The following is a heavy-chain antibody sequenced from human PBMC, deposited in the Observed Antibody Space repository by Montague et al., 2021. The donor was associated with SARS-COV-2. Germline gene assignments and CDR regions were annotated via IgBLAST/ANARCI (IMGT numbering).Heavy chain of an antibody. Sequence: SLRLSCAASGFTFSSFGMHWVRQAPGKGLEWVAVIWYDGSNKYYADSVKGRFTISRDNFKNTLYLQMNSLRAEDTAVYYCSKEGVVTLDYWGQGTLVTVSS. CDR3: SKEGVVTLDY. CDR1: GFTFSSFG. J-gene: IGHJ4*02. CDR2: IWYDGSNK. V-gene: IGHV3-33*06. D-gene: IGHD4-23*01.